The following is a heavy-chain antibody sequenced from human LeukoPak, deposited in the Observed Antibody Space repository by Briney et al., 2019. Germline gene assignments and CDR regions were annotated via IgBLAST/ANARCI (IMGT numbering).Heavy chain of an antibody. V-gene: IGHV1-69*04. CDR3: AKVSRWGNLFDY. J-gene: IGHJ4*02. CDR2: IIPILGIA. D-gene: IGHD5-24*01. CDR1: GGTFSSYA. Sequence: ASVKVSCKASGGTFSSYAISWVRQAPGQGLEWMGRIIPILGIANCAQKSQGRATITADKSTSTAYMELSSLRAEDTAVYYCAKVSRWGNLFDYWGQGTLVTVSS.